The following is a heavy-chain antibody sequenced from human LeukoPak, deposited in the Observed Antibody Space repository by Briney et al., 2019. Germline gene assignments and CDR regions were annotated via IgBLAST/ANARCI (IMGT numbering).Heavy chain of an antibody. J-gene: IGHJ1*01. D-gene: IGHD1-26*01. Sequence: ASVKVSCKASGYDFTNYYIHWVRQAPGQGLEWMGVINPRAGSTSYAQNFQGRVTMTRDTSTNRVYMELSSLRSEDTAMYYCATNPTFRVGATYAEYFQHWGQGTLVTVSS. CDR1: GYDFTNYY. CDR3: ATNPTFRVGATYAEYFQH. CDR2: INPRAGST. V-gene: IGHV1-46*01.